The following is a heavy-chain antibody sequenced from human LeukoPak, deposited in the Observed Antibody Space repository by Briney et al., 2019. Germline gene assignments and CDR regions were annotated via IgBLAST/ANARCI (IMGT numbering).Heavy chain of an antibody. V-gene: IGHV3-23*01. Sequence: GGSLRPPCAALELTFSTSAMSWARQAPGKGLEWVSGISGSGGSTYYAESVKGRFTISRDNSKNTLYLQMNSLRAEDTAVYYCAKDRTSSPGAYWGQGTLVTVSS. CDR3: AKDRTSSPGAY. D-gene: IGHD6-6*01. CDR2: ISGSGGST. CDR1: ELTFSTSA. J-gene: IGHJ4*02.